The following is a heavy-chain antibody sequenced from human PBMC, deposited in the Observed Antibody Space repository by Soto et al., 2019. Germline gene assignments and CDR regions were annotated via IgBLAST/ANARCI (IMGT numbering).Heavy chain of an antibody. V-gene: IGHV1-8*01. CDR2: MNPFSGNA. CDR1: GYTFTRYD. CDR3: TRGQGNH. J-gene: IGHJ4*01. Sequence: QVQLVQSGAEVKKHGASVRVSCKASGYTFTRYDIYWVRQATGQGLEWRGWMNPFSGNAVYTQKLQDRVTMTRDTSRNTAYMEMSGLRSEDTAVYYCTRGQGNHWGHGSLVTVSS.